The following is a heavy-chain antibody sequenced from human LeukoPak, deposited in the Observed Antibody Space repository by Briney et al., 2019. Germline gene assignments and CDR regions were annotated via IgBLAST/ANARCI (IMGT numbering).Heavy chain of an antibody. J-gene: IGHJ6*02. CDR1: GFTFSSYW. V-gene: IGHV3-7*01. D-gene: IGHD6-13*01. Sequence: GGSLRLSCAASGFTFSSYWMSWVRQAPGKGLEWVANIKQDGSEKYYVDSVKGRFTISRDNAKNSLYLQMNSLRAEDTAVYYCARDSSSRYWSREHYGMDVWGQGTTVTVSS. CDR2: IKQDGSEK. CDR3: ARDSSSRYWSREHYGMDV.